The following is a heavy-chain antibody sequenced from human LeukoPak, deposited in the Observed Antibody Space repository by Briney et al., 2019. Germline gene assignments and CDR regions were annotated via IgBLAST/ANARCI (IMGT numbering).Heavy chain of an antibody. CDR1: GGSFSGYY. J-gene: IGHJ4*02. D-gene: IGHD3-22*01. Sequence: PSETLSLTCAVYGGSFSGYYWSWIRQPPGKGLEWIGEINHSGSTNYNPSLKSRVTISVDTSKNQFSLKLSSVTAADTAVYYCARGQSITMIVVEGFVYWGQGTLVTVSS. CDR2: INHSGST. V-gene: IGHV4-34*01. CDR3: ARGQSITMIVVEGFVY.